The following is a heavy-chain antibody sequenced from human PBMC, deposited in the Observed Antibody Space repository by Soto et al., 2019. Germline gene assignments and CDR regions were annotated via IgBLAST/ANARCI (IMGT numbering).Heavy chain of an antibody. J-gene: IGHJ5*02. CDR3: ARGFRVAATRWWFDP. Sequence: QVQRVQSGAEVKKPGASVKVSCKASGYTFTSYDISWVRQAPGQGLEWMGWISTYNGNTNYAQKLQGRVTMTTDTSTSTAYMELRSLRSDDTAVYYCARGFRVAATRWWFDPWGQGTLVTVSS. CDR2: ISTYNGNT. CDR1: GYTFTSYD. D-gene: IGHD2-15*01. V-gene: IGHV1-18*01.